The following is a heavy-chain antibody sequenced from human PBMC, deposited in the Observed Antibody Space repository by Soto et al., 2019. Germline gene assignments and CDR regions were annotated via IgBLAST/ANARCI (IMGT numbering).Heavy chain of an antibody. V-gene: IGHV1-46*01. Sequence: QVQLVQSGAEAKRPGASVKVSCKASGYTFTTCYMHWVRQAPGQGLEWLGIINPNGGSTTYAKKFRDRVNMTSDTSTSTVYLELSSLRSEDTAVYYCARAGYCSGGTCFHGNCDYWGQGTLVTVSA. D-gene: IGHD2-15*01. CDR3: ARAGYCSGGTCFHGNCDY. CDR1: GYTFTTCY. J-gene: IGHJ4*02. CDR2: INPNGGST.